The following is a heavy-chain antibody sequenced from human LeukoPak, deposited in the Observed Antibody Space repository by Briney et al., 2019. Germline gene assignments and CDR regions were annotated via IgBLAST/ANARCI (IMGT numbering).Heavy chain of an antibody. D-gene: IGHD3-16*02. CDR3: AKDPLYHYYMDV. Sequence: GGSLRLSCAASGFTFSNHAMSGVRQAPGKGLEWVSGINGSGVTTYYADSVNGRFTISRDNSKKTLYLHMNSLRVEDTAIYYCAKDPLYHYYMDVWGRGTSVTVSS. J-gene: IGHJ6*03. CDR2: INGSGVTT. V-gene: IGHV3-23*01. CDR1: GFTFSNHA.